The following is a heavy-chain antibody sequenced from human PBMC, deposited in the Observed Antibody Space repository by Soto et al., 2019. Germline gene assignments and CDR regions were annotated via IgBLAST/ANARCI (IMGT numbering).Heavy chain of an antibody. CDR2: IRSKANSYAT. CDR3: TNSGQPGSSYYYGMDV. CDR1: GFTFSGSA. V-gene: IGHV3-73*01. D-gene: IGHD1-26*01. Sequence: GGSLRLSCAASGFTFSGSAMHWVRQASGKGLEWVGRIRSKANSYATAYAASVKGRFTISRDDSKNTAYLQMNSLKTEDTAVYYSTNSGQPGSSYYYGMDVWGQGTTVTVSS. J-gene: IGHJ6*02.